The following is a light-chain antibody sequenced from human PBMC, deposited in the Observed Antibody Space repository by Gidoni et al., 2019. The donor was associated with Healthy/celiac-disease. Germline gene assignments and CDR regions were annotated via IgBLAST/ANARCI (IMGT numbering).Light chain of an antibody. CDR3: CSYAGSLVV. Sequence: QSALTQPAYVSGSPGHAITISCTGTSSYVGRYNLVSWYQQHPGNAPKLMIYDGSKRPSGVSNRFSVSKSGNTASLTISWLQAEDEADYYCCSYAGSLVVFGGGTKLTVL. V-gene: IGLV2-23*01. CDR2: DGS. J-gene: IGLJ2*01. CDR1: SSYVGRYNL.